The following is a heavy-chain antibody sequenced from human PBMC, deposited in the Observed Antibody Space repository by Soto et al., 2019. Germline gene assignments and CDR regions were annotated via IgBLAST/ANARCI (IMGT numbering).Heavy chain of an antibody. V-gene: IGHV4-34*01. CDR2: INHSGIT. Sequence: SETLSLTCAVYGGSFSGYYWSWIRQPPGKGLEWLGEINHSGITDYNPSLKSRITISIDTSRKQFSLKLNSVTAADTAVYYCAIGPRMWLAGGGYWGQGTQVTVSS. D-gene: IGHD6-19*01. J-gene: IGHJ4*02. CDR1: GGSFSGYY. CDR3: AIGPRMWLAGGGY.